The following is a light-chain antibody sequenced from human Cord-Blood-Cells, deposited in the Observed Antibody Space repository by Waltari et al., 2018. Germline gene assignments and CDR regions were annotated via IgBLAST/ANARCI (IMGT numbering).Light chain of an antibody. CDR2: GAS. Sequence: EIVLTQSPGTLSLSPGERATLPCRASQSVSSSYLAWYQQKPGQAPRRLIYGASSRATGIPDRFSGSGSGTDFTLTISRLEPEDFAVYYCQQYGSSPLMYTFGQGTKLEIK. CDR1: QSVSSSY. J-gene: IGKJ2*01. CDR3: QQYGSSPLMYT. V-gene: IGKV3-20*01.